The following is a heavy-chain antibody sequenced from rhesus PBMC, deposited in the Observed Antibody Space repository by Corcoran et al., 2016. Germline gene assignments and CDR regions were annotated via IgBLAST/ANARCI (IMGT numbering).Heavy chain of an antibody. V-gene: IGHV4-173*01. D-gene: IGHD2-39*02. CDR1: GASINSHS. J-gene: IGHJ4*01. CDR2: ISAGGGNI. CDR3: ARGYTKGPFDY. Sequence: QLQLQESGPGLVKPSETLSLTCAVSGASINSHSWTWIRHPPGKGMEGIGRISAGGGNIDYNPSLKTRVTISTDTSKNDCSLKLSSLTAADTAVYYCARGYTKGPFDYWGQGVLVTVSS.